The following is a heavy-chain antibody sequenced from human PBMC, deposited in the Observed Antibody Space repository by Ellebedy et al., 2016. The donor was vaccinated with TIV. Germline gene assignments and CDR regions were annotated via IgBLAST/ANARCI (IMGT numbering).Heavy chain of an antibody. V-gene: IGHV3-30*18. CDR1: GFTFSSYG. D-gene: IGHD3-3*01. J-gene: IGHJ4*02. CDR2: ISYDGSNK. CDR3: AKGGGYDFWSGYYGYFDY. Sequence: GESLKISXAASGFTFSSYGMHWVRQAPGKGLEWVAVISYDGSNKYYADSVKGRFTISRDNSKNTLYLQMNSLRAEDTAVYYCAKGGGYDFWSGYYGYFDYWGQGTLVTVSS.